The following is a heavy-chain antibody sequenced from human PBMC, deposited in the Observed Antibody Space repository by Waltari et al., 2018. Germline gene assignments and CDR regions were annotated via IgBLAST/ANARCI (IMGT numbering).Heavy chain of an antibody. J-gene: IGHJ4*02. CDR1: GASTGVYY. CDR2: IYYNGET. Sequence: VQLHESGPGLVKTSGTLSLTCSVTGASTGVYYWSWLRQSPGTGLEWIGYIYYNGETTYNPSLKGRVTISQDTSKRQFSLTLNSVTAADTAVYYCATDVLAAADVTFFDHWGQGIRVSVSS. CDR3: ATDVLAAADVTFFDH. D-gene: IGHD6-13*01. V-gene: IGHV4-59*01.